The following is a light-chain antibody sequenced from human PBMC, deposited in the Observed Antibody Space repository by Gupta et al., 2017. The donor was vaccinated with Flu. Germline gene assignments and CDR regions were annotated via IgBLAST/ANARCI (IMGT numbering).Light chain of an antibody. CDR3: MQALQTPT. Sequence: EIVMTQSQLSLPVTPGEPASISCRSSESLLYSNGCNYLDWYVLKPGQSPQLLIYLNSKRASGVPDRFSASGSGTDFTLQISRVETEDVGTYYCMQALQTPTFGGGTKLEIK. J-gene: IGKJ4*01. CDR2: LNS. CDR1: ESLLYSNGCNY. V-gene: IGKV2-28*01.